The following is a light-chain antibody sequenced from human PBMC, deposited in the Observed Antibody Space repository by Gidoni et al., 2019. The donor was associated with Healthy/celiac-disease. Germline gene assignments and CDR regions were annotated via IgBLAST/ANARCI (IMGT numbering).Light chain of an antibody. J-gene: IGKJ3*01. V-gene: IGKV3-20*01. CDR2: GAS. CDR3: QQYGRSPPRFT. CDR1: QSVSSSY. Sequence: EIVLTQSAGTRSLSPGERATLSCRASQSVSSSYLAWYQQKPGQAPRLLIYGASSRATGIPDRFSGSGSGTDFTLTISRLEPEDFAVYYCQQYGRSPPRFTFGPGTKVDIK.